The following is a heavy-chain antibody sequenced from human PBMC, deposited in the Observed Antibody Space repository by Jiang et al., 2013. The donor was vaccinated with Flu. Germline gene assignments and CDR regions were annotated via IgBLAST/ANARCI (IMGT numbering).Heavy chain of an antibody. V-gene: IGHV1-69*01. CDR2: IIPIFGTA. CDR1: GGTFSSYA. J-gene: IGHJ4*02. Sequence: PGSSVKVSCKASGGTFSSYAISWVRQAPGQGLEWMGGIIPIFGTANYAQKFQGRVTITADESTSTAYMELSSPRSEDTAVYYCARGIAVAGRRYYFDYWGQGTLVTVSS. CDR3: ARGIAVAGRRYYFDY. D-gene: IGHD6-19*01.